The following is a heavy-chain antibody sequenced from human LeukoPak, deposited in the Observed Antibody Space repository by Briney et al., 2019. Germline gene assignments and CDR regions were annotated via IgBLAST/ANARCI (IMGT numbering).Heavy chain of an antibody. V-gene: IGHV4-59*12. J-gene: IGHJ6*02. D-gene: IGHD2-2*01. Sequence: SETLSLTCTVSGGSISSYYWSWIRQPPGKGLEWIGYIYYSGSTNYNPSLKSRVTISVDTSKNQFSLKLSSVTAADTAVYYCARPIGTRRYCSSTSCNDRDYYGMDVWGQGTTVTVSS. CDR2: IYYSGST. CDR3: ARPIGTRRYCSSTSCNDRDYYGMDV. CDR1: GGSISSYY.